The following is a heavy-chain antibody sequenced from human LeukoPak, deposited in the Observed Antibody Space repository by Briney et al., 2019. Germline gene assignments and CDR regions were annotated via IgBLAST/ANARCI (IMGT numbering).Heavy chain of an antibody. CDR1: GFTVSSNY. CDR3: ARVAVARYWYFDL. J-gene: IGHJ2*01. Sequence: GGSLRLPCAASGFTVSSNYMSGVRQAPAKGLEWVSIIYGGDSTYYADSVKGGFTFSRDNVNNTLYLQMNSLRVEDTAVYYCARVAVARYWYFDLWGRGTLVTVSS. D-gene: IGHD6-19*01. CDR2: IYGGDST. V-gene: IGHV3-53*01.